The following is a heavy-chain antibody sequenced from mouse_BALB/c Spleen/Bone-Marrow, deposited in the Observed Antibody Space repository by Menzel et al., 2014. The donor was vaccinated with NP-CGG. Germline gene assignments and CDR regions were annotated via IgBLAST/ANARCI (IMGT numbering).Heavy chain of an antibody. V-gene: IGHV1S130*01. CDR1: GYTFTNSW. CDR2: IHPNSGNI. D-gene: IGHD2-14*01. J-gene: IGHJ2*01. CDR3: ARLHRYPYYFDY. Sequence: VQLQQSGSVLVRPGASVQLSCKASGYTFTNSWMHWAKQRPGQGLEWIGEIHPNSGNINYNEKFKGKATLTVDTSSSTAYVDLNSLTSEDSAVFYCARLHRYPYYFDYWGLGTTLTVSS.